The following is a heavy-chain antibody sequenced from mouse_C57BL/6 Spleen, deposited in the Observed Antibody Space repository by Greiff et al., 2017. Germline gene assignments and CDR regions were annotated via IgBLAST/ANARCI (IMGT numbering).Heavy chain of an antibody. V-gene: IGHV1-62-2*01. CDR1: GYTFTEYT. CDR3: ARHDRLGDYDWYFDV. J-gene: IGHJ1*03. Sequence: LEQSGAELVKPGASVKLSCKASGYTFTEYTIHWVKQRPGQGLEWIGWVYPGSGSTKYNEKFKDKATLTADKSSSTAYMELSSLTSEDSAVYFCARHDRLGDYDWYFDVWGKGTTVTVSA. CDR2: VYPGSGST. D-gene: IGHD2-4*01.